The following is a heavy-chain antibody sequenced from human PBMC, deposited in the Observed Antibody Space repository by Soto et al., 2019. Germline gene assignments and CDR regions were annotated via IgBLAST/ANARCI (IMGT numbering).Heavy chain of an antibody. Sequence: SKGLEWVAVISYDGSNKYYADSVKGRFTISRDNSKNTLYLQMNSLRAEDTAVYYCAKDLGDGYKTDYYYYYGMDVWGQGTTVTVSS. CDR2: ISYDGSNK. D-gene: IGHD5-12*01. CDR3: AKDLGDGYKTDYYYYYGMDV. V-gene: IGHV3-30*18. J-gene: IGHJ6*02.